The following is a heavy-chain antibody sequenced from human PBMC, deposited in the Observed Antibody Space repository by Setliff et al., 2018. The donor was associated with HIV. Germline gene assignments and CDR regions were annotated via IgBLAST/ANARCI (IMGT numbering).Heavy chain of an antibody. CDR2: MHYSGST. Sequence: SETLSLTCTVSGGSIIPGTYYWGWIRQPPGKGLEWIGSMHYSGSTYYNPSLKSRVTISVDTSKNHFSLKLTSVTAADTAVYYCAADSSGYTFDYWGQGTLVTVSS. D-gene: IGHD3-22*01. CDR3: AADSSGYTFDY. V-gene: IGHV4-39*07. CDR1: GGSIIPGTYY. J-gene: IGHJ4*02.